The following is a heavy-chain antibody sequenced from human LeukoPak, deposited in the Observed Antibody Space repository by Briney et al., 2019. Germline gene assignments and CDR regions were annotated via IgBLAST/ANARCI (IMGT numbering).Heavy chain of an antibody. V-gene: IGHV3-7*01. CDR3: ATSGTNYDILTYFDY. CDR1: GFTFSSYW. CDR2: IKQDGSEK. D-gene: IGHD3-9*01. Sequence: GGSLRLSCAASGFTFSSYWMSWVRQAPGKGLEWVANIKQDGSEKYYVDSVKGRFTISRDNAKNSLYLQMNSLRAEDTAVYYCATSGTNYDILTYFDYWGQGTLVTVSS. J-gene: IGHJ4*02.